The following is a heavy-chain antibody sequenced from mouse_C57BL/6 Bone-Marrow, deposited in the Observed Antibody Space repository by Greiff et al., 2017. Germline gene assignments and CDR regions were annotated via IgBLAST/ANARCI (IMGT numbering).Heavy chain of an antibody. Sequence: VQLQQSGAELVRPGASVKLSCTASGFNIKDDYMHWVKQRPEQGLEWIGWIDPENGDTEYASKFQGKATITADTSSNTAYLQLSSLTSEDTAVYYCTTSLLLRGVFDYWGQGTTLTVSS. CDR3: TTSLLLRGVFDY. V-gene: IGHV14-4*01. CDR1: GFNIKDDY. CDR2: IDPENGDT. D-gene: IGHD1-1*01. J-gene: IGHJ2*01.